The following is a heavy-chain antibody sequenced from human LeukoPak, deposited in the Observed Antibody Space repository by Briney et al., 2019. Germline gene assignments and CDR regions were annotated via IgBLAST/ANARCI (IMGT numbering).Heavy chain of an antibody. V-gene: IGHV3-11*04. D-gene: IGHD6-13*01. Sequence: KPGGSLTLSCSASGFTFSDYYMSWLRQAPGKGREGVSYISSSGSTIYYAHSVKTRFTVSRDNSKNTLYLQMNSLRAEDTAVYYCVRGAYSSSWLNFDYWGQGTLVTVSS. J-gene: IGHJ4*02. CDR3: VRGAYSSSWLNFDY. CDR2: ISSSGSTI. CDR1: GFTFSDYY.